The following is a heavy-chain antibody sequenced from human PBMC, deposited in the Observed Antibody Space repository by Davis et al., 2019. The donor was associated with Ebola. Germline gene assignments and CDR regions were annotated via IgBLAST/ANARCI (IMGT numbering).Heavy chain of an antibody. J-gene: IGHJ4*02. CDR3: AKGHGFELFSHFDY. CDR1: GFTFSSYG. Sequence: PGGSLRPSCAASGFTFSSYGMHWVRQAPGKGLEWVAFIRYDGSNKYYADSVKGRFTISRDNSKNTLYLQMNRLRAEDTAVYYCAKGHGFELFSHFDYWGQGTLVTVSS. V-gene: IGHV3-30*02. CDR2: IRYDGSNK. D-gene: IGHD3-10*01.